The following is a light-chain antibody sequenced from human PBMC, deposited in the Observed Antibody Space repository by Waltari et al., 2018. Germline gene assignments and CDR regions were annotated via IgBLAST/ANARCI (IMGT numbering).Light chain of an antibody. J-gene: IGKJ2*03. Sequence: EIVLTQSQATLSLFPGDRATLSCRASQTVGTFLAWYQQKPGQAPRLLIYDASNRATGIPARFSGSGSGTDFTLTISSLEPGDSAVYYCQQRSDRPPVSFGQGTKLEIK. V-gene: IGKV3-11*01. CDR2: DAS. CDR3: QQRSDRPPVS. CDR1: QTVGTF.